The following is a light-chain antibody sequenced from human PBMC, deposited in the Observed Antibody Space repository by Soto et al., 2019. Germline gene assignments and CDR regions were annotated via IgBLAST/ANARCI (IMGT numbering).Light chain of an antibody. CDR2: GVT. V-gene: IGLV2-14*01. CDR1: SSDVGGYNY. Sequence: QSALTQSASVSGSPGQSITISCTGTSSDVGGYNYVSWYQQHPGIAPKLLIYGVTNRLSGVSTRFSGSKSGNTASLTISGLQAEDEADYHCSSYTSASTLLYLFGTGTKLTVL. CDR3: SSYTSASTLLYL. J-gene: IGLJ1*01.